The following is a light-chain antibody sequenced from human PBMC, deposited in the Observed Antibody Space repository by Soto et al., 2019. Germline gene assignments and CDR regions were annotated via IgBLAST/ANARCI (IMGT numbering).Light chain of an antibody. CDR2: DAS. Sequence: ETVLTQSPATLSLSPGESATLSCRASQSVTTYLAWYQQKPGQAPRLLIYDASVRATGIPARFSASGSGTDFTLTISSLEPEDFAVYYCQQRSNWPPAITFGQGTRLEI. V-gene: IGKV3-11*01. CDR3: QQRSNWPPAIT. J-gene: IGKJ5*01. CDR1: QSVTTY.